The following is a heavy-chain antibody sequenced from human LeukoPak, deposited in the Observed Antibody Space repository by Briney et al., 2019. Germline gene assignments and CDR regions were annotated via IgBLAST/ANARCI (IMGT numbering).Heavy chain of an antibody. V-gene: IGHV4-59*01. D-gene: IGHD2-15*01. J-gene: IGHJ4*02. CDR1: TDSTNTYY. CDR3: VRLRWELLAPYFDH. Sequence: SETLSLTCSVSTDSTNTYYWSWIRQSAGRGLEWIGHIYHSGSTDYNPSFKSRVTISIDMSKKEFSLELTSVTVADTAMYYCVRLRWELLAPYFDHWGQGAFVLVSS. CDR2: IYHSGST.